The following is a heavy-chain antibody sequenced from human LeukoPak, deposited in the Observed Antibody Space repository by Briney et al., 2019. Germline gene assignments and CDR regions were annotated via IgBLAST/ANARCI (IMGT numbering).Heavy chain of an antibody. CDR1: GASISNYY. D-gene: IGHD1-14*01. Sequence: PSETLSLTCTVSGASISNYYWSWIRQPPGKGLEWIGFIFHTGSTNYNPSLKSRVTISVDTSKKEFSLKLSSVTAADTAVYCCARGGPTGLPFDYWGQGTLVTVSS. V-gene: IGHV4-59*01. CDR2: IFHTGST. CDR3: ARGGPTGLPFDY. J-gene: IGHJ4*02.